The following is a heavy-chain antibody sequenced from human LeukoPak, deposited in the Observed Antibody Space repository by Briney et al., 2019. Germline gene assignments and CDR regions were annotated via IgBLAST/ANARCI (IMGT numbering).Heavy chain of an antibody. CDR3: AKGYIIAGRQWYLDL. Sequence: GGSLRLTCLGSGFNFRYFWMSWVRQAPGKGLEWVAYINHDGRETYYVDSVKGRFIISRDNAKDSLYLQMNSLRAEDAAVYYCAKGYIIAGRQWYLDLWGRGTLVGVSS. J-gene: IGHJ2*01. CDR1: GFNFRYFW. V-gene: IGHV3-7*01. D-gene: IGHD6-13*01. CDR2: INHDGRET.